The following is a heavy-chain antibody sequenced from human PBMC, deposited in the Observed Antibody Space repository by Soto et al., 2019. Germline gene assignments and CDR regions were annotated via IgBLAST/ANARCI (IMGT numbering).Heavy chain of an antibody. D-gene: IGHD3-10*01. CDR2: IIPIFGTA. V-gene: IGHV1-69*01. J-gene: IGHJ5*02. CDR1: GGTFSSYA. CDR3: ARARDEWFGELGWWFDP. Sequence: QVQLVQSGAEVKKPGSSVKVSCKASGGTFSSYAISWVRQAPGQGLEWMGGIIPIFGTANYAQKVQGRVTITADESTSTAYMELSSLRSEDTAVDYCARARDEWFGELGWWFDPWGQGTLVTVSS.